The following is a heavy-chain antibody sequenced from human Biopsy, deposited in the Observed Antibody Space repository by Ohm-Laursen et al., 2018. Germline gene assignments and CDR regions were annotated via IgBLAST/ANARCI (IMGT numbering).Heavy chain of an antibody. J-gene: IGHJ4*02. V-gene: IGHV1-2*02. CDR2: IYPNSGDT. D-gene: IGHD3-3*01. CDR1: GDAFLGYY. CDR3: ARDLLEWSLPS. Sequence: ASVKVSCKVSGDAFLGYYLHWVRQAPGQGLEWMGSIYPNSGDTDFAQKFQGRVSMTRVTSVSTAYLELSSLRSDDTAIYYCARDLLEWSLPSWGQGTLVTVSS.